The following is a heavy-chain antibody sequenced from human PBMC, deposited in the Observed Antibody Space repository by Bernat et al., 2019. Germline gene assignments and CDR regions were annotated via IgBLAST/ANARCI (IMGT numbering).Heavy chain of an antibody. CDR3: AKTLSYCSGGSCYRYYYYGMDV. CDR2: ISYDGSNK. Sequence: QVQLVESGGGVVQPGRSLRLSCAASGFTFSSYGMHWVRQAPGKGLEWVAVISYDGSNKYYADSVKGRFTISRDNSKNTLYLQMNSLRAEDTAVYYCAKTLSYCSGGSCYRYYYYGMDVWGQGTTVTVSS. J-gene: IGHJ6*02. CDR1: GFTFSSYG. D-gene: IGHD2-15*01. V-gene: IGHV3-30*18.